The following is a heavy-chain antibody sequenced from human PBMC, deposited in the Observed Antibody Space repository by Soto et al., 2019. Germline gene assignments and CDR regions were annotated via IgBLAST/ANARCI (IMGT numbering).Heavy chain of an antibody. D-gene: IGHD6-13*01. CDR1: DFTFRDFA. CDR2: ISYDARYI. Sequence: QAQLVESGGGVVQPGRSLRLACEDSDFTFRDFAMHWVRQAPGKGLEWVTVISYDARYIYYADSVKGRFTISRDNSKNTLYLQMNSLRVEDTAVYFCAREAGRVAAAGYGLDVWGQGTTVTVSS. V-gene: IGHV3-30*04. CDR3: AREAGRVAAAGYGLDV. J-gene: IGHJ6*02.